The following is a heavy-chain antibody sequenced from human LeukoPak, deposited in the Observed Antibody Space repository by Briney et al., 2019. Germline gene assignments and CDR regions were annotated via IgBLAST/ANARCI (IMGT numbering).Heavy chain of an antibody. CDR1: GFTFSSCA. Sequence: PGGSLRLSCAASGFTFSSCAMSWVRQAPGKGLEWVSLIYSGGTTYYADSVKGRFTISRDNSKNTLYLQMNSLRAEDTAVYYCARRAGGYSHPYDYWGQGILVTVSS. D-gene: IGHD4-23*01. CDR3: ARRAGGYSHPYDY. V-gene: IGHV3-53*01. J-gene: IGHJ4*02. CDR2: IYSGGTT.